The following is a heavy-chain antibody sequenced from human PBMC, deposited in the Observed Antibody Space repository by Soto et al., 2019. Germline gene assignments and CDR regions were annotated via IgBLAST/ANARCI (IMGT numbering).Heavy chain of an antibody. Sequence: QVQLVESGGGVVQPGRSLRLSCAAYGFTFSSYGMHWVRQAPGKGLEWVAVIWYDGSNKYYADSVKGRFTISRDNSKNSLYLQMNSLRAEDTAVYYCARDGYCSGGSCYSVPVFDYWGQGTLVTVS. CDR1: GFTFSSYG. V-gene: IGHV3-33*01. D-gene: IGHD2-15*01. J-gene: IGHJ4*02. CDR2: IWYDGSNK. CDR3: ARDGYCSGGSCYSVPVFDY.